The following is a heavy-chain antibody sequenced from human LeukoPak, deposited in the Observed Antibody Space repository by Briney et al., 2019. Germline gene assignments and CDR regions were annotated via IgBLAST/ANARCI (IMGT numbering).Heavy chain of an antibody. CDR2: IYYSGST. CDR3: ARDTESDSSGYYLDAFDI. V-gene: IGHV4-31*03. Sequence: PSETLSLTCTVSGGSISSGGYYWRWIRQHPGKGLEWIGYIYYSGSTYYNPSLKSRVTISVDTSKNQFSLKLSSVTAADTAVYYCARDTESDSSGYYLDAFDIWGQGTMVTVSS. J-gene: IGHJ3*02. D-gene: IGHD3-22*01. CDR1: GGSISSGGYY.